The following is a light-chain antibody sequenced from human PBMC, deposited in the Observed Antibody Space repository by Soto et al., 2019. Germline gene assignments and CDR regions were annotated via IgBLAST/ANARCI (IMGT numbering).Light chain of an antibody. V-gene: IGLV3-25*02. Sequence: SSELTQPPSTSVSPGQTARITCSGDALAKQYAYWYQQKPGQAPVLVIYKDSERPSGIPERFYGSSSGTTVTLTISGVQAEDEADYYCQSADSSGTYLFGGGTKLTVL. J-gene: IGLJ2*01. CDR2: KDS. CDR1: ALAKQY. CDR3: QSADSSGTYL.